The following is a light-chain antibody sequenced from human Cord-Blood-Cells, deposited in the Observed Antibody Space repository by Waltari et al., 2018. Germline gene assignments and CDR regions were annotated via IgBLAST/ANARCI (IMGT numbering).Light chain of an antibody. CDR1: QSVSSN. V-gene: IGKV3-15*01. CDR3: QQYNYWYT. J-gene: IGKJ2*01. Sequence: EIVMTQSPATLSVSPGERATLSCRASQSVSSNLAWYQQKPGQAPRLLIYGASTRSTGMPARFSGSGSGTEFTLTISSLQSEDFAVYYCQQYNYWYTFGQGTKLEIK. CDR2: GAS.